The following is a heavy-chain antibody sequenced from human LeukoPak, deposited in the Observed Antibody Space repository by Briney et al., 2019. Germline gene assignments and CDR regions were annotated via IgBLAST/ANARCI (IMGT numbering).Heavy chain of an antibody. Sequence: SETLSLTCTVSGGSISSSSYYWGWIRQPPGKGLEWIGSIYYSGSTYHNPSLKSRVTISVDTSKNQFSLKLSSVTAADTAVYYCARVYSGYESYFDYWGQGTLVTVSS. V-gene: IGHV4-39*07. CDR2: IYYSGST. D-gene: IGHD5-12*01. J-gene: IGHJ4*02. CDR1: GGSISSSSYY. CDR3: ARVYSGYESYFDY.